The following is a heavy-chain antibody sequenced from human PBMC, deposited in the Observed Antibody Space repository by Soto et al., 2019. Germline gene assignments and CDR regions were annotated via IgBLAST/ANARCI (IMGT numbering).Heavy chain of an antibody. V-gene: IGHV1-69*06. Sequence: QVQLVQSGAEVKKPGSSVKVSCKASGGTFSSYAISWVRQAPGQGLEWMGGIIPIFGTANYAQKFQGRVTITADKSTSTAHMELSSLRADDTAVYYCARGHKSGYDYYYYYGMDVWGQGTTVTVSS. D-gene: IGHD5-12*01. CDR3: ARGHKSGYDYYYYYGMDV. CDR2: IIPIFGTA. J-gene: IGHJ6*02. CDR1: GGTFSSYA.